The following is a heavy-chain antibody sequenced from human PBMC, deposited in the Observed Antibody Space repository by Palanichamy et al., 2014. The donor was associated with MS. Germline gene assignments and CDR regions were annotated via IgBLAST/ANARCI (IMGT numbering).Heavy chain of an antibody. Sequence: EVQLLESGGGLGTSGGGPVRLSCAASGFTFGSNAMSWVRQAPGKGLEWVSTISGGGSSTYYGDSVKGWFTISRDNSKNTLYLQMNSLRGEDTAVYYCTKDVSPVVGATSNWGQGILVTVSS. CDR2: ISGGGSST. CDR1: GFTFGSNA. J-gene: IGHJ4*02. V-gene: IGHV3-23*01. CDR3: TKDVSPVVGATSN. D-gene: IGHD1-26*01.